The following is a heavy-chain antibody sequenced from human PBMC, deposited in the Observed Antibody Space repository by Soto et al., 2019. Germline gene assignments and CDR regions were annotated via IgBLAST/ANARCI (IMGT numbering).Heavy chain of an antibody. D-gene: IGHD1-7*01. Sequence: GASVKVSCKASGYTFTNNVIHWLRQAPGQTLEWMGWIHTAKGNTKYSQKFEARVTLTRDKAASTAYMELNSLRSDDTAVYYCARDPIWTYTWNYARLNYLDPWGQGTLVTVSS. V-gene: IGHV1-3*04. CDR3: ARDPIWTYTWNYARLNYLDP. CDR1: GYTFTNNV. CDR2: IHTAKGNT. J-gene: IGHJ5*02.